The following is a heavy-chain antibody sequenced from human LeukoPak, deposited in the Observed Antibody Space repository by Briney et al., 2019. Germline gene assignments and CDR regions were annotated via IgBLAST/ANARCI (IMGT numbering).Heavy chain of an antibody. Sequence: PGGSLRLSCAASGFTFSNYAMSWVRQAPGKGLEWVSVISSSGDSTYYADSVEGRFTISRDNSKNTLYLQMNSLRAEDTAVYYCAKGHDSSGYSQTFFDYWGQGTLVTVSS. CDR1: GFTFSNYA. CDR3: AKGHDSSGYSQTFFDY. D-gene: IGHD3-22*01. CDR2: ISSSGDST. V-gene: IGHV3-23*01. J-gene: IGHJ4*02.